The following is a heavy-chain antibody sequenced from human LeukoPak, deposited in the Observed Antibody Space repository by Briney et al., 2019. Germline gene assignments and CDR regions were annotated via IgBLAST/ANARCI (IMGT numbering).Heavy chain of an antibody. CDR3: ARSIRGYSSGWYYFDP. J-gene: IGHJ5*02. CDR2: IYYSGTT. D-gene: IGHD6-19*01. CDR1: GDSISRSTHF. V-gene: IGHV4-39*01. Sequence: SETLSLTCTVSGDSISRSTHFWGWIRQPPGKGLEWIGSIYYSGTTYNNPSLKSRVTISVDTSKNQFSLKLSSVTAADTVVYYCARSIRGYSSGWYYFDPWGQGTLVTVSS.